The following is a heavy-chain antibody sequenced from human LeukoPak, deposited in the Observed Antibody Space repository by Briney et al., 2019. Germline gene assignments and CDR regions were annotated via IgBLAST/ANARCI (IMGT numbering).Heavy chain of an antibody. V-gene: IGHV4-30-2*01. D-gene: IGHD3-22*01. Sequence: SGGXXWSWIRQPPGKGLEWIGYIYHSGSTYYNPSLKSRVTISVDRSKNQFSLKLSSVTAADTAVYYCARGRNYYDSSGYYFDYWGQGTLVTVSS. CDR1: SGGXX. CDR3: ARGRNYYDSSGYYFDY. CDR2: IYHSGST. J-gene: IGHJ4*02.